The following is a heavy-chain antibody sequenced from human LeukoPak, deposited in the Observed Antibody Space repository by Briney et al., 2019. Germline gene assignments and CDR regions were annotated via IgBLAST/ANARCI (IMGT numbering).Heavy chain of an antibody. CDR3: ARRGAYYPDAFDI. CDR1: NGSITSYF. CDR2: VYYRGSTSGTT. D-gene: IGHD3-10*01. V-gene: IGHV4-59*08. Sequence: SETLSLTCTVSNGSITSYFWSWIRQPPGKGLEWIGYVYYRGSTSGTTNYNPSLKSRVAISVDTSKNQFSLKLSSVTAADTAVYYCARRGAYYPDAFDIWGQGTIASVSS. J-gene: IGHJ3*02.